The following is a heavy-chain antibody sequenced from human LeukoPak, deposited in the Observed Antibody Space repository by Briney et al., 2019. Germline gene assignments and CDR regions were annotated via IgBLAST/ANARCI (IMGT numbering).Heavy chain of an antibody. D-gene: IGHD2-15*01. CDR2: IYTSGST. V-gene: IGHV4-4*07. CDR3: ARVSCSGGSCGYFDY. J-gene: IGHJ4*02. CDR1: GGSICSYY. Sequence: SETLSLTCTVSGGSICSYYWSWIRQPAGKGLEWIGRIYTSGSTNYNPSLKSRVTMSVDTSKNQFSLKLSSVTAADTAVYYCARVSCSGGSCGYFDYWGQGTLVTVSS.